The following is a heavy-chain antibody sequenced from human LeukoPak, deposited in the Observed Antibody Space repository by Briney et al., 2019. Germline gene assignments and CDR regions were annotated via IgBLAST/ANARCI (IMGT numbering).Heavy chain of an antibody. Sequence: PSQTLSLTCTVSGGSFRNYYWSWIRQPPGKGLEWIGDIYDSGSTNYNPSLKSRYKPSLKSRVTISVDMSKNQFSLKLTSVTAADTAVYYCATTADYGDYLALDYWGQGTLLTVSS. D-gene: IGHD4-17*01. CDR2: IYDSGST. CDR1: GGSFRNYY. CDR3: ATTADYGDYLALDY. J-gene: IGHJ4*02. V-gene: IGHV4-59*01.